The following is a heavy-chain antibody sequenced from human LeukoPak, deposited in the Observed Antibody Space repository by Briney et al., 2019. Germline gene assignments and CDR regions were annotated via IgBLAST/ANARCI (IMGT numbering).Heavy chain of an antibody. V-gene: IGHV3-48*03. D-gene: IGHD3-10*02. CDR2: ISSSGSTI. Sequence: GGSLRLSCAGSGITFSSYRMNWVRQAPGKGLEWVSYISSSGSTIYYADSVKGRFTISRDNAKNSLYLQMNSLGAEDTAVYYCAELGITMIGGVWGKGTTVTISS. CDR3: AELGITMIGGV. J-gene: IGHJ6*04. CDR1: GITFSSYR.